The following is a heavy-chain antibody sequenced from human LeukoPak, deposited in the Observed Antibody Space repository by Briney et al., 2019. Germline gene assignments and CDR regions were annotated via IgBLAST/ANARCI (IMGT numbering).Heavy chain of an antibody. D-gene: IGHD4-11*01. V-gene: IGHV3-21*01. CDR1: GFTFSSYS. J-gene: IGHJ6*04. CDR2: ISSSSSYI. Sequence: PGGSLRLSCAASGFTFSSYSMNWVRQAPGKGLEWVSSISSSSSYIYYADSVKGRFTISRDNAKNSLYLQMISLRAEDTAVYYCASKFYSNYLMDVWGKGTTVTVSS. CDR3: ASKFYSNYLMDV.